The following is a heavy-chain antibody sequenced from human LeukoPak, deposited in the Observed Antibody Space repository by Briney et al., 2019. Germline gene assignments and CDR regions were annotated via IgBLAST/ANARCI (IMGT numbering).Heavy chain of an antibody. J-gene: IGHJ4*02. CDR1: GGSFSGYY. CDR2: INHSGST. Sequence: PSETLSLTCAVYGGSFSGYYWSWIRQPPGKGLEWIGEINHSGSTNYNPSLKSRVTISVDTSKNQFSLKLSSVTAADTAVYYCARDNDDFWSGDNPFDYWGQGTLVTVSS. CDR3: ARDNDDFWSGDNPFDY. D-gene: IGHD3-3*01. V-gene: IGHV4-34*01.